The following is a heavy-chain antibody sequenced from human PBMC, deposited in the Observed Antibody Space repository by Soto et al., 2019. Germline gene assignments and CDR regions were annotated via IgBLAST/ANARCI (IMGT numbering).Heavy chain of an antibody. J-gene: IGHJ6*02. D-gene: IGHD6-6*01. CDR3: ARRRGYSSSSNYYYYGLDV. CDR2: IYPGDSDT. V-gene: IGHV5-51*01. Sequence: KGLEWMGIIYPGDSDTTYSPSFQGQVSISVDKNISTAYLQWSSLKASDSAMYYCARRRGYSSSSNYYYYGLDVWGQGTTVTVSS.